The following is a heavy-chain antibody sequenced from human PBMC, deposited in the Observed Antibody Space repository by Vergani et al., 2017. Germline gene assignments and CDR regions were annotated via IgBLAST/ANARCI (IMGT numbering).Heavy chain of an antibody. CDR2: ISSSSSYI. D-gene: IGHD2-15*01. J-gene: IGHJ4*02. CDR1: GFTFSSYS. V-gene: IGHV3-21*01. CDR3: ASTSWVVVAALDY. Sequence: EVQLVESGGGLVKPGGSLRLSCAASGFTFSSYSMNWVRQAPGEGLEWVSSISSSSSYIYYADSVKGRFTISRDNAKNSLYLQMNSLRAEDTAVYYCASTSWVVVAALDYWGQGTLVTVSS.